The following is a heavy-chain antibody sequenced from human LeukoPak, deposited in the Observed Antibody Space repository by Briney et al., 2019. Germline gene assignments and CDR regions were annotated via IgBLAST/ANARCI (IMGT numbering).Heavy chain of an antibody. CDR2: LSSNGDST. D-gene: IGHD6-19*01. CDR1: GFTFNNYA. J-gene: IGHJ5*01. CDR3: ARRAPGYGSGWLDS. Sequence: GGSLRLSCVASGFTFNNYAMHWVRQAPGKGPEYVSALSSNGDSTFYANSVKGRFSISRDNSKNTLYLQMGSLRSEDMAVYYCARRAPGYGSGWLDSWGQGTLVTVSS. V-gene: IGHV3-64*01.